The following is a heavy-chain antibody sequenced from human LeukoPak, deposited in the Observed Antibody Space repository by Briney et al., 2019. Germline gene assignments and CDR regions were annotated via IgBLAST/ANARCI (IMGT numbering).Heavy chain of an antibody. D-gene: IGHD3-9*01. CDR1: GGSISSGDYY. Sequence: SETLSLTCTVSGGSISSGDYYWSWIRQPPGKGLEWIGYIYYSGSTYYNPSLKSRVTISVDTPKNQFSLKLSSVTAADTAVYYCASNGRYFDWSRVRAFDIWGQGTMVTVSS. CDR2: IYYSGST. J-gene: IGHJ3*02. V-gene: IGHV4-30-4*01. CDR3: ASNGRYFDWSRVRAFDI.